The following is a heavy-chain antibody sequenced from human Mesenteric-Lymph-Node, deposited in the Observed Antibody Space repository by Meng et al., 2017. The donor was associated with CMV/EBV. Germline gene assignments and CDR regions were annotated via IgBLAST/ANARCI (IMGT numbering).Heavy chain of an antibody. D-gene: IGHD5-24*01. CDR2: IYYTGNT. CDR3: ARDRGNNWQNEAFDI. Sequence: SETLSLTCTVSGGSISSYFWNWIRQPPGKGLEWIGYIYYTGNTEYNPSLKSRVTISQDTSKNQFFLKMRSVTTADTAVYYCARDRGNNWQNEAFDIWGQGTMVT. CDR1: GGSISSYF. J-gene: IGHJ3*02. V-gene: IGHV4-59*01.